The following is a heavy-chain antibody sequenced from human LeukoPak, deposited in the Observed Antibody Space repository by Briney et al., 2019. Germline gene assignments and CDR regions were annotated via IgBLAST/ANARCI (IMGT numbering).Heavy chain of an antibody. CDR1: GGSFSGYY. CDR2: INHSGST. J-gene: IGHJ4*02. Sequence: SETLSLTCAVYGGSFSGYYWSWIRQPPGKGLEWIGEINHSGSTNYNPSLKRRVTISVDTSKNQFSLKLSSVTAADTAVYYCARDRRYYDSSGYYYRLDYWGQGTLVTVSS. D-gene: IGHD3-22*01. CDR3: ARDRRYYDSSGYYYRLDY. V-gene: IGHV4-34*01.